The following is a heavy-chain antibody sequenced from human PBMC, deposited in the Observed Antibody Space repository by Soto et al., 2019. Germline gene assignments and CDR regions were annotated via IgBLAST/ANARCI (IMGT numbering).Heavy chain of an antibody. J-gene: IGHJ5*02. CDR3: AREGRP. CDR1: GFTFSSYA. Sequence: GGSLRLSCAASGFTFSSYAMHWVRQAPGKGLEWVAVISYDGSNKYYADSVKGRFTISRDNSKNTLYLQMNSLRAEDTAVYYCAREGRPWGQGTLVTVSS. CDR2: ISYDGSNK. V-gene: IGHV3-30-3*01. D-gene: IGHD2-15*01.